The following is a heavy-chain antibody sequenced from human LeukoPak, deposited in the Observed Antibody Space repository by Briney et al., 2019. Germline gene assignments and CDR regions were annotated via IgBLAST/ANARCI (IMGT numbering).Heavy chain of an antibody. D-gene: IGHD1-26*01. CDR3: ARVKAGATISDFYYYYMDV. CDR1: GFTFSDYT. Sequence: PGGSLRLSCAASGFTFSDYTMRWVRQAPGKRLVYVSAITSNGGNIHYANSVKGRFTISRDNSKNSLYLQMGGLRTEDMAVYHCARVKAGATISDFYYYYMDVWGKGTTVTVSS. CDR2: ITSNGGNI. J-gene: IGHJ6*03. V-gene: IGHV3-64*01.